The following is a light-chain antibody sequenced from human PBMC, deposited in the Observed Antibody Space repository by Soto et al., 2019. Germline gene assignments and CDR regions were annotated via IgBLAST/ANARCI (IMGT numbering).Light chain of an antibody. CDR2: DAS. J-gene: IGKJ2*01. Sequence: EIVLTQSPATLSLSPGERVTLSCRASQSVSSYLAWYQQKPAQAPRLLIYDASNRATGIPARFSGGGSGTDFTLTISSLEPEDFAVYYCQQRFNWPRFTFGQGTKLEIK. CDR3: QQRFNWPRFT. CDR1: QSVSSY. V-gene: IGKV3-11*01.